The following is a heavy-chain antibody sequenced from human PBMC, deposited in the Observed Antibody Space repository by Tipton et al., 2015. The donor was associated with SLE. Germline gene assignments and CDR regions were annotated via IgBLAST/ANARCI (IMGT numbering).Heavy chain of an antibody. CDR3: TTSVGAKYYFDY. Sequence: TLSLTCAASGFTFSNAWMSWVRQAPGKGLEWVGRIKSKTDGGTTDYAAPVKGRFTISRDDSKNTLYLQMNSLKTEDTAVYYCTTSVGAKYYFDYWGQGTLVTVSS. V-gene: IGHV3-15*01. CDR2: IKSKTDGGTT. J-gene: IGHJ4*02. CDR1: GFTFSNAW. D-gene: IGHD1-26*01.